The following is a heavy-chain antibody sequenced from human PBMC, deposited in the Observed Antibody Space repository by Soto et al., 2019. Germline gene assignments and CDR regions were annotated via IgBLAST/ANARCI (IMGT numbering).Heavy chain of an antibody. Sequence: ASVKVSCKASGYTFTGYYMHWVRQAPGQGLEWMGWINPNSGGTNYAQKFQGWVTMTRDTSISTAYMELSRLRSDDTAVYYCARDLLLNWGLERYYYYGMYVWGQGTTVTVSS. CDR1: GYTFTGYY. V-gene: IGHV1-2*04. CDR3: ARDLLLNWGLERYYYYGMYV. D-gene: IGHD7-27*01. J-gene: IGHJ6*02. CDR2: INPNSGGT.